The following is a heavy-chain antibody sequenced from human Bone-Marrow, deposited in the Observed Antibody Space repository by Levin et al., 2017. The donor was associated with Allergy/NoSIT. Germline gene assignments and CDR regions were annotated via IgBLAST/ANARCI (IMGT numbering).Heavy chain of an antibody. D-gene: IGHD2-2*01. CDR3: NPEFCSSSSCSAYGD. J-gene: IGHJ4*02. CDR2: ITWNSGTI. Sequence: GGSLRLSCAASGFTFDDYAMHWVRQAPGKGLEWVSGITWNSGTIDYADSVRGRFTISRDNARNSLYLQMNSLRTDDTAFYYCNPEFCSSSSCSAYGDWSLGTLGTGYS. CDR1: GFTFDDYA. V-gene: IGHV3-9*01.